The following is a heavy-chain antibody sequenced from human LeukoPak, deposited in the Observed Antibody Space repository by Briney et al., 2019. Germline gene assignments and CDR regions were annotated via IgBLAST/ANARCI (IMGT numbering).Heavy chain of an antibody. CDR3: ARAAGLRGYSYGPRLQH. D-gene: IGHD5-18*01. CDR2: INHSGST. J-gene: IGHJ1*01. V-gene: IGHV4-34*01. Sequence: SETLSLTCAVYGGSFSGYYWSWIRQPPGKGLEWIGEINHSGSTNYNPSLKSRVTISVDTSKNQFSLKLSSVTAADTAVHYCARAAGLRGYSYGPRLQHWGQGTLVTVSS. CDR1: GGSFSGYY.